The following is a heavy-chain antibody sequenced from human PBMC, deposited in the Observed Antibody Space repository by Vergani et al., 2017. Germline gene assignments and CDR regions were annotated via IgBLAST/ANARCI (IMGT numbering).Heavy chain of an antibody. D-gene: IGHD3-22*01. Sequence: VQMVESGGGLVKPGGSRRLSCAASGFTFRSYGMHWVRQAPGKGLEGVAVISYDGSNKYYADSVKGRFTISRDNSKNTLYLQMNSLRAEDTAVYYCEKGKRYYYYSSGYYYRSEYFQHWGQGTLVTVSS. V-gene: IGHV3-30*18. CDR3: EKGKRYYYYSSGYYYRSEYFQH. CDR2: ISYDGSNK. J-gene: IGHJ1*01. CDR1: GFTFRSYG.